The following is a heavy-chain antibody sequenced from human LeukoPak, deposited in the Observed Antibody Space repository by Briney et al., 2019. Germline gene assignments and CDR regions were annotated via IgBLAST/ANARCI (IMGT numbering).Heavy chain of an antibody. CDR3: ARETTKAPITMVRGVITYYFDY. J-gene: IGHJ4*02. CDR2: INPNSGGT. V-gene: IGHV1-2*02. CDR1: GYTFTGDY. Sequence: GASVKVSCKASGYTFTGDYMHWVRQAPGQGLEWMGWINPNSGGTNYAQKFQGRVTMTRDTSISTAYMELSRLRSDDTAVYYCARETTKAPITMVRGVITYYFDYWGQGTLVTVSS. D-gene: IGHD3-10*01.